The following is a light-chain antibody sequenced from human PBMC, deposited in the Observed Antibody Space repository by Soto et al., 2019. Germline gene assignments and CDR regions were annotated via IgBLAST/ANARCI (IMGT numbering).Light chain of an antibody. J-gene: IGLJ2*01. CDR1: SSDIGAYDY. CDR3: CSYTTRSTLV. CDR2: EVN. V-gene: IGLV2-14*01. Sequence: QSVLTQPASVSGSPGQSIIISCTGTSSDIGAYDYVSWYQHHPGKVPKLIIYEVNYRPSQVSDRFSGSKSGNTASLTISGLQAEDESEYYCCSYTTRSTLVFGGGTKVTVL.